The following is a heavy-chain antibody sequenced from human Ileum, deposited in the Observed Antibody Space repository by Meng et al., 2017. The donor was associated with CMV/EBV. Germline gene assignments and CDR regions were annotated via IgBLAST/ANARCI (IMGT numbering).Heavy chain of an antibody. CDR3: ARAYHLANN. D-gene: IGHD2-2*01. V-gene: IGHV3-7*01. Sequence: GGSLRLSCAASGFIFNTYWMTWVRQAPGKGLEWVANIDQDGSEKYYVDSVRGRFTISRDNAKTSLYLQMNSLRAEDTAVYYCARAYHLANNWGQGTLVTVSS. CDR1: GFIFNTYW. J-gene: IGHJ4*02. CDR2: IDQDGSEK.